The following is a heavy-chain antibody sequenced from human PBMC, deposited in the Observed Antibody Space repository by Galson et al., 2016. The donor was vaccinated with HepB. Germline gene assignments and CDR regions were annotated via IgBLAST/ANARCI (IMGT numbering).Heavy chain of an antibody. Sequence: GYTFSDYYIHWVRQGTGQGLEWMGWMNPNSGNTGYAQKFKGRVSMTGDASISTAYMELISLGSEDTATYYCARAVRYQLLSDPWGQGTLVTVSS. V-gene: IGHV1-8*02. J-gene: IGHJ5*02. CDR3: ARAVRYQLLSDP. CDR1: GYTFSDYY. CDR2: MNPNSGNT. D-gene: IGHD2-2*01.